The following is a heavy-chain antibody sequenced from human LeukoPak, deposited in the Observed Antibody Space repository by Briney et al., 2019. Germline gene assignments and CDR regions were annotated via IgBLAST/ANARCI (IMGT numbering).Heavy chain of an antibody. CDR3: ARSNGYTYGLLDF. CDR1: GFTFGSYA. J-gene: IGHJ4*02. CDR2: ISYDGSNI. D-gene: IGHD5-18*01. Sequence: GRSLRLSCAASGFTFGSYAFHWVRQAPGKGLEWVAVISYDGSNIYYVDSVKGRFTISRDESKKTLYLQMNSLSAEDTAMYYCARSNGYTYGLLDFWGQGALVTVSS. V-gene: IGHV3-30*04.